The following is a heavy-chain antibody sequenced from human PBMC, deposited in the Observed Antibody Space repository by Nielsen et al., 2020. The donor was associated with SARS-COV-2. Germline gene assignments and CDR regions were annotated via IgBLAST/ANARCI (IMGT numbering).Heavy chain of an antibody. J-gene: IGHJ5*02. V-gene: IGHV4-4*02. Sequence: SETLSLTCAISGDSISSSNWWSWVRQPPGKGLEWIGEIYHSGNTNYNPSLKSRVTISVDKSKNQFSLRLISVTATDTAVYYCSRLLTNPGNYFRFDPWGQGTLVTVSS. D-gene: IGHD1-26*01. CDR1: GDSISSSNW. CDR2: IYHSGNT. CDR3: SRLLTNPGNYFRFDP.